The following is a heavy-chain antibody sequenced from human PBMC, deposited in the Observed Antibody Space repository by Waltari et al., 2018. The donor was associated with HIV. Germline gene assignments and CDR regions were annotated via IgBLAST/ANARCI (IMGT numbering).Heavy chain of an antibody. CDR2: INSDGRRR. J-gene: IGHJ4*02. CDR1: GLAFTSYW. D-gene: IGHD3-10*01. V-gene: IGHV3-74*03. Sequence: EVQLVESGGGLGQPGGSLSLSCTASGLAFTSYWMHWVRQVPGKGLVWVSGINSDGRRRTYADSLRGRFTISRDNVKNTLFLQMNSLSVEDTALYYCARSLHYYGSGRFDFWGQGTLVAVSS. CDR3: ARSLHYYGSGRFDF.